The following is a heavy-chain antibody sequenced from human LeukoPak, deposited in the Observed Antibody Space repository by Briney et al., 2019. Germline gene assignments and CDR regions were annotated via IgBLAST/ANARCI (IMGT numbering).Heavy chain of an antibody. V-gene: IGHV4-34*01. CDR2: INHSGST. J-gene: IGHJ4*02. CDR3: ARHWTYYDYVWGSYRPYYFDY. Sequence: PSETLSLTCIVSGGSISSYYWSWIRQPPGKGLEWIGEINHSGSTNYNPSLKSRVTISVDTSKNQFSLKLSSVTAADTAVYYCARHWTYYDYVWGSYRPYYFDYWGQGTLVTVSS. D-gene: IGHD3-16*02. CDR1: GGSISSYY.